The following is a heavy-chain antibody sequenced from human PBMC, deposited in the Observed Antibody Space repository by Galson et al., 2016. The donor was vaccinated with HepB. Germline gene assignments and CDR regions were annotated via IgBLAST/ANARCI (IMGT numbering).Heavy chain of an antibody. J-gene: IGHJ4*02. CDR3: AGGIFGVITITHPFDY. V-gene: IGHV1-46*01. Sequence: SVKVSCKASGYTFTSYYIHWVRRAPGQGLEWMGVVNPSGGKTTHAQKFQGRVAMTRDTSTSTVYLELSRLRSEDTAVYYCAGGIFGVITITHPFDYWGQGTLVTVSS. CDR1: GYTFTSYY. CDR2: VNPSGGKT. D-gene: IGHD3-3*01.